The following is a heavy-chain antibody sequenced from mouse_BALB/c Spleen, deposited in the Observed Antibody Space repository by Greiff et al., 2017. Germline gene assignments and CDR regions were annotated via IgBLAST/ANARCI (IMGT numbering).Heavy chain of an antibody. CDR1: GYTFTSYT. CDR2: INPSSGYT. D-gene: IGHD1-1*01. J-gene: IGHJ4*01. V-gene: IGHV1-4*01. CDR3: ARRGELRYAMDD. Sequence: QVQLKESGAELARPGASVKMSCKASGYTFTSYTMHWVKQRPGQGLEWIGYINPSSGYTNYNQKFKDKATLTADKSSSTAYMQLSSLTSEDSAVYDCARRGELRYAMDDWGQGTSVTVSS.